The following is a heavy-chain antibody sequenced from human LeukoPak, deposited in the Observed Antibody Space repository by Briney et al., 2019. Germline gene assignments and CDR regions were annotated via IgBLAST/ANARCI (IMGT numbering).Heavy chain of an antibody. V-gene: IGHV1-18*01. J-gene: IGHJ4*02. CDR1: GYTFSSYD. CDR2: ISAYNGNT. CDR3: ARKNYFDY. Sequence: ASVKVSCKASGYTFSSYDISWVRQAPGQGLEWMGWISAYNGNTNYAQNLQGRVTMTTDTSTSTAYMELRSLRSDDTAVYFCARKNYFDYWGQGTLVTVSS.